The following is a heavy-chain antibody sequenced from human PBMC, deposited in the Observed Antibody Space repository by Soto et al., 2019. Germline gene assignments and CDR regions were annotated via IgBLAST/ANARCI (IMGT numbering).Heavy chain of an antibody. D-gene: IGHD2-8*01. CDR3: ARDRRFNGTAREYYYGMDV. J-gene: IGHJ6*02. Sequence: ASVKVSCKASGYTFTSYGISWVRQAPGQGLEWMGGIIPIFGTANYAQKFQGRVTITADESTSTAYMELSSLRSEDTAVYYCARDRRFNGTAREYYYGMDVWGQGTTVTVSS. CDR1: GYTFTSYG. V-gene: IGHV1-69*13. CDR2: IIPIFGTA.